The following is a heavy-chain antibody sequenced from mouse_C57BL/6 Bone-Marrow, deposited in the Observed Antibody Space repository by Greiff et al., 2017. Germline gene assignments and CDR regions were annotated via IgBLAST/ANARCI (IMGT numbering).Heavy chain of an antibody. V-gene: IGHV2-9-1*01. D-gene: IGHD3-2*02. CDR2: IWHGGGT. CDR3: ARKSSGYGWFAY. CDR1: GFSLTSYA. J-gene: IGHJ3*01. Sequence: VKLMESGPGLVAPSQSLSITCTVSGFSLTSYAISWVRQPPGQGLEWLGVIWHGGGTNYNSALKSRLSISKDNSKSQVFLKMNSLQTDDTARYYCARKSSGYGWFAYWGQGTLVTVSA.